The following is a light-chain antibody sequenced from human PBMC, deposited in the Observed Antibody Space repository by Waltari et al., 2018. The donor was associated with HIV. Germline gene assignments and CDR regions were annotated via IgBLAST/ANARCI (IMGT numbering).Light chain of an antibody. Sequence: QTVVTQEPSFSVSPGGTVTLPCGLSSCSVSTRYYPSWYQQTPGQAPRTLIYCTNSRSSGVPDRFSGSILGNKAALTITGAQADDESDYYCVLYMGSGIWVFGGGTKLTVL. CDR3: VLYMGSGIWV. V-gene: IGLV8-61*01. CDR2: CTN. CDR1: SCSVSTRYY. J-gene: IGLJ3*02.